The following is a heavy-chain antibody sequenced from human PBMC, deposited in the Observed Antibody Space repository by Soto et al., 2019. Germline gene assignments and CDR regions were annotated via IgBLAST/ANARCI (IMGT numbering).Heavy chain of an antibody. CDR2: IYSGGST. V-gene: IGHV3-66*01. J-gene: IGHJ4*02. CDR1: GFTVSSNY. D-gene: IGHD3-9*01. Sequence: GGSLRLSCAASGFTVSSNYMSWVRQAPGKGLEWVSVIYSGGSTYYADSVKGRFTISRDTSKRTLYLQMNSLRAEDTAVYYCAREGGQDSGVNFDFGGVETLVTVSS. CDR3: AREGGQDSGVNFDF.